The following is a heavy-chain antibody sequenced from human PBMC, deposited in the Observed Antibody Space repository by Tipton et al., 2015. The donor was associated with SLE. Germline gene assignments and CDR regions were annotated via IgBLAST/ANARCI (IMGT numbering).Heavy chain of an antibody. J-gene: IGHJ6*03. V-gene: IGHV3-21*06. D-gene: IGHD3-10*01. CDR2: IRGVGSHK. CDR1: GFTFSSYS. CDR3: ARVTMVRGVTRPHLDV. Sequence: GSLRLSCAASGFTFSSYSMNWVRQAPGKGLEWVSGIRGVGSHKYYSDSVKGRFTISRDNVKNVLYLQMNSLGADDTAVYYCARVTMVRGVTRPHLDVWGKGTTVTVSS.